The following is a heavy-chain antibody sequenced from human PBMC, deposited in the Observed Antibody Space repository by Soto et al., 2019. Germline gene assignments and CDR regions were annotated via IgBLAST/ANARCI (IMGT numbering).Heavy chain of an antibody. CDR3: ARDKITGLFDS. CDR2: INHSGRT. V-gene: IGHV4-34*01. D-gene: IGHD2-8*02. Sequence: QVQLQQWGAGLLKPSETLSLTFAVYGGSVSCYYWTWVRQPPGTGLEWCGEINHSGRTNYNPSLKNRVNIAVDTSKNQFSPKLTSVNAADPAVYYCARDKITGLFDSWGQGTLVTVSS. CDR1: GGSVSCYY. J-gene: IGHJ4*02.